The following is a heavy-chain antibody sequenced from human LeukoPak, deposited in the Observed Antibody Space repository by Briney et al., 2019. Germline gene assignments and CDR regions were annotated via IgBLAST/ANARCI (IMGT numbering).Heavy chain of an antibody. V-gene: IGHV3-21*01. Sequence: GGSLRLSCAASGFTFSSYAMSWVRQAPGKGLEWVSSISSSSSYIYYADSVKGRFTISRDNAKNSLYLQMISLRAEDTAVYYCARDLMRGYCSSTSCSNFDYWGQGTLVTVSS. CDR1: GFTFSSYA. D-gene: IGHD2-2*01. CDR2: ISSSSSYI. J-gene: IGHJ4*02. CDR3: ARDLMRGYCSSTSCSNFDY.